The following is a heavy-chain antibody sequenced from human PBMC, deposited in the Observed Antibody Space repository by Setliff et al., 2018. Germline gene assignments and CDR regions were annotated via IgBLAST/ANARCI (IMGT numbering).Heavy chain of an antibody. V-gene: IGHV5-51*01. CDR2: IYPGDSHT. J-gene: IGHJ4*02. D-gene: IGHD6-25*01. CDR1: GYSFPSYW. CDR3: ARLGRNNSAPPGDY. Sequence: GESLKISCKASGYSFPSYWIGWVRQVPGKGLEWMGIIYPGDSHTRYSPSFQGQVTISADKSIPTAFLQWTYLKASDSAMYYCARLGRNNSAPPGDYWGQGTLVTVSS.